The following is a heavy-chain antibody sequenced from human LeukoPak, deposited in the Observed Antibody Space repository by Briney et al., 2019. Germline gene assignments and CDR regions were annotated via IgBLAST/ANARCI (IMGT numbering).Heavy chain of an antibody. CDR3: ARGRAELVQAVAGTSDY. CDR1: GGSFSGYY. D-gene: IGHD6-19*01. Sequence: SETLSLTCAVYGGSFSGYYWSWIRQPPGKGLEWIGEINHSGSTNYNPSLKSRVTISVDTSKNQFSLKLSSVTAADTAVYYCARGRAELVQAVAGTSDYWGQGTLVTVSS. CDR2: INHSGST. J-gene: IGHJ4*02. V-gene: IGHV4-34*01.